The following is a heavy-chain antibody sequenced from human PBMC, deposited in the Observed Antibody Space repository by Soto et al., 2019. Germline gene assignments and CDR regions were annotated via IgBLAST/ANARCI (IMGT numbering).Heavy chain of an antibody. CDR1: GFTVSTNY. Sequence: RLAQTGGGLIQPGGSLRLSCAASGFTVSTNYMGWVRQAPGKGLEWVSLINTGNSSFYADSVKGRFTISRDSSKNTLYLQMNSLRVEDTAVYYCVRVVAAAGTWGQGALVTVPS. CDR3: VRVVAAAGT. J-gene: IGHJ5*02. D-gene: IGHD6-13*01. CDR2: INTGNSS. V-gene: IGHV3-53*02.